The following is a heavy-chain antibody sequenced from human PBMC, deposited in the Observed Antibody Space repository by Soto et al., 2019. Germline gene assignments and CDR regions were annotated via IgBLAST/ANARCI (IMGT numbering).Heavy chain of an antibody. Sequence: GGSLRLSCAASGFNVNSDYMNWVRQTPGKGLEWVASIYSGESTYYADSVRGRFTISSDKSKNTLYFQLSSLRIEDTAVYYCTRDGRGLGRLSLFEYWGQGVLVTVSS. CDR2: IYSGEST. J-gene: IGHJ4*02. V-gene: IGHV3-53*01. D-gene: IGHD3-16*01. CDR1: GFNVNSDY. CDR3: TRDGRGLGRLSLFEY.